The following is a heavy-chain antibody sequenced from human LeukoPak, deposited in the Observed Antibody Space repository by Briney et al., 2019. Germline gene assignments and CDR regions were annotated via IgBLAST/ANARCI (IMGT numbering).Heavy chain of an antibody. CDR3: ASTTYSSSRYYYYYMDV. V-gene: IGHV4-61*02. CDR1: GGSISSGNYY. D-gene: IGHD6-13*01. Sequence: SETLSLTCTVSGGSISSGNYYWSWIRQPAGKGLEWIGRIYTSGSTNYNPSLKSRVTMSVDTSKNQFSLKLSSVTAADTAVYYCASTTYSSSRYYYYYMDVWGKGTTVTVSS. J-gene: IGHJ6*03. CDR2: IYTSGST.